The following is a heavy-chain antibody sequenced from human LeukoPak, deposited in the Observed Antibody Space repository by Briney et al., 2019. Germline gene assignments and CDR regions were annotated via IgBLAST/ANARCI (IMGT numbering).Heavy chain of an antibody. Sequence: PGGSLRLSCAASGFTFSSYSMNWVRQAPGKGLEWVSGISWNSGSIGYADSVKGRFTISRDNVKNSLYLQMNSLRAEDSALYYCAKDIETGWFGDLGYWGQGTLVTVSS. J-gene: IGHJ4*02. CDR3: AKDIETGWFGDLGY. CDR1: GFTFSSYS. CDR2: ISWNSGSI. V-gene: IGHV3-9*01. D-gene: IGHD3-10*01.